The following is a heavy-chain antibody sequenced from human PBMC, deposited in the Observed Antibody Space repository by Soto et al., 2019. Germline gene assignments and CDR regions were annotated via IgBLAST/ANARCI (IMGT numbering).Heavy chain of an antibody. J-gene: IGHJ3*02. CDR2: LKPATGAA. Sequence: QLHLVQSGAVVKKPGASVTVSCWASGYPVTAYYMHWVRQAPGRGLEWMGGLKPATGAAKYTQTLQGRVSMTRDTATSTGFIEIGGLTSEDTAVFYRARRWAVGVAGSAAFDMWGQGHLVPVSS. CDR1: GYPVTAYY. CDR3: ARRWAVGVAGSAAFDM. V-gene: IGHV1-2*02. D-gene: IGHD3-3*01.